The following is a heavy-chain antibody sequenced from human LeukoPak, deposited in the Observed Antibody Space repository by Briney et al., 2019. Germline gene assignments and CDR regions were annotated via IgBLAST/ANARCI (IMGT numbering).Heavy chain of an antibody. J-gene: IGHJ4*02. Sequence: GWSLRLSCAASGFTFSSYAMSWVRQAPGKGLEWVSAISGSGGSTYYADSVKGRFTISRDNSKNTLYLQMNSLRAEDTAVYYCARAGYSGYDPDGGLDYWGQGTLVTVSS. D-gene: IGHD5-12*01. CDR3: ARAGYSGYDPDGGLDY. V-gene: IGHV3-23*01. CDR2: ISGSGGST. CDR1: GFTFSSYA.